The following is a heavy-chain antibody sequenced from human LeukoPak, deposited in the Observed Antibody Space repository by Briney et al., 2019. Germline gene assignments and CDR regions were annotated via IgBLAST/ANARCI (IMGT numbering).Heavy chain of an antibody. CDR1: GFTFSDYY. D-gene: IGHD3-22*01. CDR2: ISSSGSTI. J-gene: IGHJ4*02. Sequence: GGSLRLSCAASGFTFSDYYMSWIRQAPGKGLEWVSYISSSGSTIYYADSVKGRFTISRDNAKNSLYLQMNSLRAEDTAVYYCARDYYDSSGPIYYFDYWGQGTLVTVSS. CDR3: ARDYYDSSGPIYYFDY. V-gene: IGHV3-11*01.